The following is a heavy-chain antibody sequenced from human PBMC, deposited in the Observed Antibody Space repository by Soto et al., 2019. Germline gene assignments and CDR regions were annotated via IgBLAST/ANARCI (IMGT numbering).Heavy chain of an antibody. Sequence: SETLSLTCTVSGGSISSGDYYWSWIRQPPGKGLEWIGYIYYSGSTYYNPSLKSRVTISVDTSKNQFSLKLSSVTAADTAVYYCARGGSGSYYTPPYYYYYCMDVWGQGTTVTVSS. D-gene: IGHD1-26*01. CDR3: ARGGSGSYYTPPYYYYYCMDV. CDR2: IYYSGST. J-gene: IGHJ6*02. CDR1: GGSISSGDYY. V-gene: IGHV4-30-4*01.